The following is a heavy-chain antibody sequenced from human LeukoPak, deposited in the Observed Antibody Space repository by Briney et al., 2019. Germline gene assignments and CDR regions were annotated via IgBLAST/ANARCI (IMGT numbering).Heavy chain of an antibody. D-gene: IGHD2-2*01. V-gene: IGHV1-46*01. J-gene: IGHJ4*02. Sequence: ASVKVSCTASGYTFTSYYMHWVRQAPGQGLEWMGIINPSGGSTSYAQKFQGRVTMTRDTSTSTVYMELSSLRSEDTAVYYCARPGYCSSTSCFYYFDYWGQGTLVTVSS. CDR2: INPSGGST. CDR1: GYTFTSYY. CDR3: ARPGYCSSTSCFYYFDY.